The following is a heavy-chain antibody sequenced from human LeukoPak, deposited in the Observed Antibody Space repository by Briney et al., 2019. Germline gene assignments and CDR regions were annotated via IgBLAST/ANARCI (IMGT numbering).Heavy chain of an antibody. Sequence: AASVKVSCKASGGTFSSYAISWVRQAPGQGLEWMGRIIPILGIANYAQKFQGRVTITADKSTSTAYMELSSLRSEDTALYYCARDDRGYTYGYFDYWGQGTQVTVSS. CDR3: ARDDRGYTYGYFDY. D-gene: IGHD5-18*01. CDR2: IIPILGIA. CDR1: GGTFSSYA. V-gene: IGHV1-69*04. J-gene: IGHJ4*02.